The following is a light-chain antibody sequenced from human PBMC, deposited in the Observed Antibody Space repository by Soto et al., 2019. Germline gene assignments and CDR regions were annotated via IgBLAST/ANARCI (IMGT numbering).Light chain of an antibody. CDR2: GAS. J-gene: IGKJ4*01. CDR3: QQYGTSRT. Sequence: EIVLTQSPGTLSLSPGERATLSCRASQSVSSSYLAWYQQKPGLAPRLLIYGASIRATGIPDRFSGSGSGTDFTLTITRLEPEDFAVYYCQQYGTSRTFGGGTKVEIK. V-gene: IGKV3-20*01. CDR1: QSVSSSY.